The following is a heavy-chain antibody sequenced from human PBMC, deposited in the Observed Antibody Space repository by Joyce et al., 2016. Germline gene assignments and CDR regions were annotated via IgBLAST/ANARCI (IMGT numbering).Heavy chain of an antibody. CDR3: ARGVSSGWYVAGY. CDR2: ISYEGSNK. D-gene: IGHD6-19*01. V-gene: IGHV3-30-3*01. Sequence: QVQLVESGGGVVQPGRSLRLSCAASGFTFSSYAMHWVRQAPGKGLEWVAVISYEGSNKYYADSVKGRITISRDNSKNTLYLQMNSLRAEDTAVYYCARGVSSGWYVAGYWGQGTLVTVSS. J-gene: IGHJ4*02. CDR1: GFTFSSYA.